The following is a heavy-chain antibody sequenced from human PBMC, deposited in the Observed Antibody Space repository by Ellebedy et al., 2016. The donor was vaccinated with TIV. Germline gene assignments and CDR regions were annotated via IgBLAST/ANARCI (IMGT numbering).Heavy chain of an antibody. V-gene: IGHV4-59*01. J-gene: IGHJ6*02. D-gene: IGHD1-26*01. CDR3: ARGEGYYGMDV. CDR1: GGSISSYY. Sequence: MPSETLSLTCTVSGGSISSYYWSWIRQPPGKGLEWIGYIYYSGSTNYNPSLKSRVTISVDTSKNQFSLKLSSVTAADTAVYYCARGEGYYGMDVWGQGTTVTVSS. CDR2: IYYSGST.